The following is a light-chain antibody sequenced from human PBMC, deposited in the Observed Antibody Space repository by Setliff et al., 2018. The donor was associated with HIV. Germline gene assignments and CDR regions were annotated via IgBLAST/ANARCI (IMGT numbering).Light chain of an antibody. CDR2: EVR. CDR3: SSYAITNTLP. CDR1: SSDVGGYNY. J-gene: IGLJ1*01. Sequence: QSALTQPASVSGTPGQSITISCTGTSSDVGGYNYVSWYQQHPGKAPKLIIYEVRNRPSGVSSRFSGSKSGNTASLTISGLQTEDEADYYCSSYAITNTLPFGTGTKVT. V-gene: IGLV2-14*01.